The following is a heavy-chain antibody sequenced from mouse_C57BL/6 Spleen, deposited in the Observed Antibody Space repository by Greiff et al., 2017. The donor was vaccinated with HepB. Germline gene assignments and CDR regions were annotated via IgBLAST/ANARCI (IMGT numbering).Heavy chain of an antibody. CDR1: GYTFTSYW. V-gene: IGHV1-53*01. D-gene: IGHD1-1*01. CDR2: INPSNGGT. J-gene: IGHJ2*01. CDR3: ARSATVVSYYFDY. Sequence: QVQLQQPGTELVKPGASVKLSCKASGYTFTSYWMHWVKQRPGQGLEWIGNINPSNGGTNYNEKFKSKATLTVDKSCSTAYMQLSSLTSEDSAVYYCARSATVVSYYFDYWGQGTTLTVSS.